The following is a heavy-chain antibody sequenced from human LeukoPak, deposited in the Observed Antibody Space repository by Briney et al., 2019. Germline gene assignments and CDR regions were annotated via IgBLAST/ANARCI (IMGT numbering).Heavy chain of an antibody. CDR3: AKGHYASGSYRYGLDV. V-gene: IGHV3-23*01. Sequence: GGSLRLSCEASGFTFSSYAMSWVRQAPGKGLEWVSAISGSGGSTYYADSVKGRFTISGDNSKNTLSLQMNSLRAEDTAIYYCAKGHYASGSYRYGLDVWGQGTTVTVSS. D-gene: IGHD3-10*01. CDR2: ISGSGGST. CDR1: GFTFSSYA. J-gene: IGHJ6*02.